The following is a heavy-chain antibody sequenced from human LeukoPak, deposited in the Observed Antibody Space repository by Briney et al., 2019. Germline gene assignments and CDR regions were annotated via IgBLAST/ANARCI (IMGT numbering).Heavy chain of an antibody. CDR1: GGSLSSGSYY. CDR2: IYTSGST. Sequence: SQTLSLTCTVSGGSLSSGSYYWGWIRQPAGKGLEWIGRIYTSGSTNYNPSLKSRVTISVDTSKNQFSLKLSSVTAADTAVYYCARGEGTAAAGLDYWGQGTLVTVSS. V-gene: IGHV4-61*02. J-gene: IGHJ4*02. D-gene: IGHD6-13*01. CDR3: ARGEGTAAAGLDY.